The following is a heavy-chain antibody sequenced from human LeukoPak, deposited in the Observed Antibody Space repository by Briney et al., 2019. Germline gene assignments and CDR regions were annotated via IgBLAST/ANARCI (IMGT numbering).Heavy chain of an antibody. CDR2: VDPEDGET. D-gene: IGHD3-22*01. J-gene: IGHJ3*02. CDR1: GYTFTGYY. CDR3: ATDPFDSSGHDAFDI. Sequence: GASVKVSCKASGYTFTGYYMHWVQQAPGKGLEWMGLVDPEDGETIYAEKFQGRVTITADTSTDTAYMELSSLRSEDTAVYYCATDPFDSSGHDAFDIWGQGTMVTVSS. V-gene: IGHV1-69-2*01.